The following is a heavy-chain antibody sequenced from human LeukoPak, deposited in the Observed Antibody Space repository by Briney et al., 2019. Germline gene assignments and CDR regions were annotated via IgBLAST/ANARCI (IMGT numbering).Heavy chain of an antibody. CDR2: ISAYNGNT. V-gene: IGHV1-18*01. J-gene: IGHJ4*02. CDR3: AREDVVAAAGTSNHFDY. Sequence: ASVKVSCKASGYTFTSYGISWVRQAPGQGLEWMGWISAYNGNTNYAQKLQGRVTMTTDTSTSTAYMELRSLRSDDTAVYYCAREDVVAAAGTSNHFDYWGQGTLVTVSS. CDR1: GYTFTSYG. D-gene: IGHD6-13*01.